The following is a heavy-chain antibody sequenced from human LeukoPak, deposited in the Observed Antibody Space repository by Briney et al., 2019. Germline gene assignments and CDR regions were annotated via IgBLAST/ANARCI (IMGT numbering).Heavy chain of an antibody. CDR2: SNHSGGT. CDR3: AKPGGFFLYYMAV. J-gene: IGHJ6*03. CDR1: VGPFIGYY. V-gene: IGHV4-34*01. D-gene: IGHD1-14*01. Sequence: SEALSLTCALSVGPFIGYYLTWLRQSPRKGLEWIGESNHSGGTHNNPSLRSRVTISVDTSKSQFSLKLTSVTAADTGVYYCAKPGGFFLYYMAVWGKGTTVTVSS.